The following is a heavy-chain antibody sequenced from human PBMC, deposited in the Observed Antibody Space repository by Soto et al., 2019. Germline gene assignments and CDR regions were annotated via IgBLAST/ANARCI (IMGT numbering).Heavy chain of an antibody. Sequence: EVQLVESGGGLVQPGGSLRLSCAASGFTVSSNYMNWLRQAPGKGLEWVSVIYSGGSTYYADSVKARFTISRDNSKNTLDLQMNSLRTEDTAVYYCAKDYDSYGYFDYWGEGTVVTVS. D-gene: IGHD5-18*01. J-gene: IGHJ4*02. V-gene: IGHV3-66*01. CDR3: AKDYDSYGYFDY. CDR2: IYSGGST. CDR1: GFTVSSNY.